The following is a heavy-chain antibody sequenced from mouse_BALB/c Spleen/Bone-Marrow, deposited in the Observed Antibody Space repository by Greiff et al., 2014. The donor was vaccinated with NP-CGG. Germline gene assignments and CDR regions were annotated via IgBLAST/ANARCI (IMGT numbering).Heavy chain of an antibody. J-gene: IGHJ4*01. Sequence: QVQLKHSGPGLVAPSQSLSITCTISGFSLASYGVHWVRQPPGKGLEWLGVMWAGGSTNYNSALMSKLSISKDNSESQVFLKMNSLQTHDTAMYYCARGSYFYSMDYWGQGTSVTVSS. V-gene: IGHV2-9*02. CDR2: MWAGGST. CDR1: GFSLASYG. CDR3: ARGSYFYSMDY.